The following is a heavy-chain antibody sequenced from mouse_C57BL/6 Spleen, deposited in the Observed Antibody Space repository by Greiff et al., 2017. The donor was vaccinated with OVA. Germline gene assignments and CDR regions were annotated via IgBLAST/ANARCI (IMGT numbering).Heavy chain of an antibody. CDR1: GYTFTSYW. CDR3: TRGDCYGSSFDY. Sequence: VQLQQSGTVLARPGASVKMSCKTSGYTFTSYWMHWVKQRPGQGLEWIGAIYPGNSDSSYNQKFKGKAKLTAVTSASTAYMELSSLTNEDSAVFYCTRGDCYGSSFDYWGQGTTLTVSS. V-gene: IGHV1-5*01. J-gene: IGHJ2*01. D-gene: IGHD1-1*01. CDR2: IYPGNSDS.